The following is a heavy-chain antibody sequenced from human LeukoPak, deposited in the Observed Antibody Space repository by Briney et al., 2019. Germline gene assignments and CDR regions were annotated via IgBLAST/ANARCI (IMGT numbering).Heavy chain of an antibody. D-gene: IGHD1-26*01. J-gene: IGHJ4*02. CDR1: GFTFSSYA. CDR3: AKDLGAPRIYFDY. V-gene: IGHV3-23*01. CDR2: ISGSGGST. Sequence: GGSLRLSCAASGFTFSSYAMSWVRQAPGKGLEWVSAISGSGGSTYYADYVKGRFTISRDNSKNTLYLQMNSLRAEDTAVYYCAKDLGAPRIYFDYWGQGTLVTVSS.